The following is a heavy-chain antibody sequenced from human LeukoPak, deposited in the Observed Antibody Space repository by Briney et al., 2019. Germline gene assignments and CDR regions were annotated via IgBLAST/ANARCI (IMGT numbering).Heavy chain of an antibody. D-gene: IGHD5-24*01. Sequence: SQTLSLTCTVSRGSISSGSYYWSWIRQPAGKGLEWIGRIYTSGSTNYNPSLKSRVTITVDTSKNQFSLKLSSVTAADTAVYYCAREMAPERGSEGNWFDPWGQGTLVTVSS. CDR1: RGSISSGSYY. CDR3: AREMAPERGSEGNWFDP. V-gene: IGHV4-61*02. CDR2: IYTSGST. J-gene: IGHJ5*02.